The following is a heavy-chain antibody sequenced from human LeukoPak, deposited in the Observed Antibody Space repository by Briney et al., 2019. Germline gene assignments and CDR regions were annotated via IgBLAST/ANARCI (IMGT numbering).Heavy chain of an antibody. V-gene: IGHV4-59*12. D-gene: IGHD4-17*01. CDR1: GGSISSYY. J-gene: IGHJ4*02. CDR2: IYHSGST. CDR3: ARDPYGDYGGAY. Sequence: SETLSLTCTVSGGSISSYYWSWIRQPPGKGLEWIGYIYHSGSTYYNPSLKSRVTISVDRSKNQFSLKLSSVTAADTAVYYCARDPYGDYGGAYWGQGTLVTVSS.